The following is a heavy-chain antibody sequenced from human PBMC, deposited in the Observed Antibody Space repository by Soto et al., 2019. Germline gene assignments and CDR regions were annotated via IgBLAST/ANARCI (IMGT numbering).Heavy chain of an antibody. CDR1: GGSISSSSYY. V-gene: IGHV4-39*01. D-gene: IGHD3-3*01. Sequence: SETLSLTCTVSGGSISSSSYYWGWIRQPPGKGLEWIGSIYYSGSTYYNPSLKSRVTISVDTSKNQFSLKLSSVTAADTAVYYCARPYYDFWSGSPWGYYYYYGMDVWGQGTTVTVS. CDR3: ARPYYDFWSGSPWGYYYYYGMDV. J-gene: IGHJ6*02. CDR2: IYYSGST.